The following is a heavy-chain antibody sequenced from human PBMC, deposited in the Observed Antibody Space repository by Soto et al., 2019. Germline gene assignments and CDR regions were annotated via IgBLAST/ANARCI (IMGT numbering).Heavy chain of an antibody. Sequence: RSLTCTVSSGSMSNVYRSWIRQPPVKRLEWIGFIFHSGNAKYNPSLKSRVTISIDTSKSPSSLTLDSVTAADTAVYCCARAHAPTLPFDYWGLGTLVTVSS. V-gene: IGHV4-59*01. CDR3: ARAHAPTLPFDY. CDR2: IFHSGNA. D-gene: IGHD2-15*01. CDR1: SGSMSNVY. J-gene: IGHJ4*01.